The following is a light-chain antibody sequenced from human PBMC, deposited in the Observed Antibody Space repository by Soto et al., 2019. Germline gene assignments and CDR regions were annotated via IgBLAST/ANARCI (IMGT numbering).Light chain of an antibody. CDR3: AEWDDSLNGYV. V-gene: IGLV1-44*01. CDR2: SNN. Sequence: QAVVTQPPSASGTPGQRVTISCSGSSSNIGSNTVNWYQQLPGTANKLLIYSNNQRPSVVPDRFSGSKSGTSASLAISGLQSEDEADYYCAEWDDSLNGYVFGAGTKVTVL. J-gene: IGLJ1*01. CDR1: SSNIGSNT.